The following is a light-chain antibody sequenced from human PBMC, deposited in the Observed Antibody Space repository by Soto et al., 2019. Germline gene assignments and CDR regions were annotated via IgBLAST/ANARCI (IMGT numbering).Light chain of an antibody. CDR1: SSDIGGYKY. CDR2: EVS. CDR3: CSYARPTFYA. V-gene: IGLV2-14*01. J-gene: IGLJ1*01. Sequence: QSVLTQPASVSGSPGQSITISCTGTSSDIGGYKYVSWYQQHPGKAPKLIIFEVSNRPSGVSDRFSGSNSGNTASLTISGLQAEDEADYYCCSYARPTFYAFATGTKVTVL.